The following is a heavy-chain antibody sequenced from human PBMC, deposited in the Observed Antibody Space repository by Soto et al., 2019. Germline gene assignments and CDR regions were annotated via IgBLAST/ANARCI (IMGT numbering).Heavy chain of an antibody. D-gene: IGHD3-22*01. J-gene: IGHJ6*02. Sequence: PVKVSCKSSGGTLGSDAISWVRPATGQGLEWMGGIIPIFGTANYAQKFQGRVTITADESTSTAYMELSSLRSEDTAVYYCARDQYYYDSSGYYHSFYYYGMDVWGQGTTVTVS. CDR2: IIPIFGTA. CDR3: ARDQYYYDSSGYYHSFYYYGMDV. V-gene: IGHV1-69*13. CDR1: GGTLGSDA.